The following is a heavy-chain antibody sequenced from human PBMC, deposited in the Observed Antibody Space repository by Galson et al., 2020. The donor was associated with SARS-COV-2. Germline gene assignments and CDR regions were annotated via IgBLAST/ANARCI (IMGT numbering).Heavy chain of an antibody. CDR3: ARRGGTGTTQHFDL. CDR2: IYYSRTT. J-gene: IGHJ2*01. V-gene: IGHV4-39*01. CDR1: GGSISTTSYF. Sequence: SETLSLTCTVSGGSISTTSYFWGWIRQPPGKGLEWIGTIYYSRTTYYNPSLRSRVTISVDTSRNQFSLKLNSVTAATTAVYYVARRGGTGTTQHFDLWGCGALVTVSS. D-gene: IGHD4-17*01.